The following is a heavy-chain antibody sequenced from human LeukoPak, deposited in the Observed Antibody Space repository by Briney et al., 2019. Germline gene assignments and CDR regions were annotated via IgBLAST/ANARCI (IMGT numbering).Heavy chain of an antibody. D-gene: IGHD2-2*01. CDR2: IYYSGST. J-gene: IGHJ4*02. Sequence: PSETLSLTCTVSGGSISSYYWSWIRQPPGKGLEWIGYIYYSGSTNYNPSLKSRVTISVDTSKNQFSLKLSSVTAADTAVYYCARYPYCSSTSCYYFDYWGQGTLVTVSS. CDR3: ARYPYCSSTSCYYFDY. CDR1: GGSISSYY. V-gene: IGHV4-59*08.